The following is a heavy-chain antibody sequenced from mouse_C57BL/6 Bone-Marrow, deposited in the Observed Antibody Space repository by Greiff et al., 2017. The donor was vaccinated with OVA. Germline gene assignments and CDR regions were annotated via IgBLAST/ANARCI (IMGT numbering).Heavy chain of an antibody. CDR1: GFNIKDDY. D-gene: IGHD4-1*01. CDR2: IDPENGDT. CDR3: TQTGNDYFDY. V-gene: IGHV14-4*01. J-gene: IGHJ2*01. Sequence: EVQLQQSGAELVRPGASVKLSCTASGFNIKDDYMHWVKQRPEQGLEWIGWIDPENGDTEYASKFQGKATITADTSSNTAYLQHSSLTSEDTAVCCYTQTGNDYFDYWGQGTTLTVSS.